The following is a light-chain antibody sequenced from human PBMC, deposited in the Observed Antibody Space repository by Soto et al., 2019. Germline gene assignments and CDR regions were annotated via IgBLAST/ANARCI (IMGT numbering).Light chain of an antibody. J-gene: IGKJ5*01. CDR2: GAS. Sequence: EIVMTQSPATLSVSPGERATLSCRASQSVSSNLAWYQQKSGQPPRLLIYGASTRATGIPARFSGSGSGTEFTLTISSLQSEDFAVYYCQQYSNWPITFGQGTRLEIK. CDR1: QSVSSN. V-gene: IGKV3-15*01. CDR3: QQYSNWPIT.